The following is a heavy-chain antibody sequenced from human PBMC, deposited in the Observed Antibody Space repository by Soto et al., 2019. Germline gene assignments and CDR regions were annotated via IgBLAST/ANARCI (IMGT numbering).Heavy chain of an antibody. D-gene: IGHD1-26*01. V-gene: IGHV3-23*01. J-gene: IGHJ1*01. CDR3: AKVAPLIVVGATGPAPGDANNPWSAEIIEYFQH. Sequence: GGSLRLSCAASGFTFSSYAMSWVRQAPGKGLEWVSAISGSGGSTYYADSVKGRFTISRDNSKNTLYLQMNSLRAEDTAVYYCAKVAPLIVVGATGPAPGDANNPWSAEIIEYFQHWGQGTLVTVSS. CDR1: GFTFSSYA. CDR2: ISGSGGST.